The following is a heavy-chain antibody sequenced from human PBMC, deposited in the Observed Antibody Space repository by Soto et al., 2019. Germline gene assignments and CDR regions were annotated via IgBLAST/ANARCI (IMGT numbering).Heavy chain of an antibody. D-gene: IGHD2-21*01. CDR1: GGSISSGGYY. V-gene: IGHV4-31*03. Sequence: PSETLSLTCTVSGGSISSGGYYWSWIRQHPGKGLEWIGYIYYSGSTYYNPSLKSRVTISVDTSKNQFSLKLSSVTAADTAVYYCARDGYCGGDCYSVTWGQGTLVTVSS. J-gene: IGHJ5*02. CDR2: IYYSGST. CDR3: ARDGYCGGDCYSVT.